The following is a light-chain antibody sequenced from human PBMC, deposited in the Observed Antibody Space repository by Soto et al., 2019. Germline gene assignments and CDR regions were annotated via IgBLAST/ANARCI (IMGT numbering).Light chain of an antibody. CDR3: QSSDSSLSVYV. CDR2: GNS. V-gene: IGLV1-40*01. J-gene: IGLJ1*01. Sequence: QSVLTQPPSVSGAPGQRVTISCTGSSSNIGAGYDVHWYQQLPGTAPKLLIYGNSNRPSGVPDRFSGSKSGTSASLAITGLKAEDEAVYFCQSSDSSLSVYVFGRGTKVTV. CDR1: SSNIGAGYD.